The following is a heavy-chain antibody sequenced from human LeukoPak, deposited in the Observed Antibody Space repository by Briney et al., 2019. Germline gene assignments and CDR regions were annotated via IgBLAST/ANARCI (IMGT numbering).Heavy chain of an antibody. J-gene: IGHJ4*02. CDR1: GYTFTGYY. CDR3: GRGWRYSHY. D-gene: IGHD6-13*01. Sequence: SSVKVSCKASGYTFTGYYMHEVGQAPGQGLDWMGWIYPNRGGTNYAQILQGRVTITSGTSISTAHIELSRLRPDEPALYYCGRGWRYSHYWGQGTLVTVSS. V-gene: IGHV1-2*02. CDR2: IYPNRGGT.